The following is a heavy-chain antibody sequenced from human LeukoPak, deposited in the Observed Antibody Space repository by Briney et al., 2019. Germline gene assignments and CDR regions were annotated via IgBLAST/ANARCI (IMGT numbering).Heavy chain of an antibody. V-gene: IGHV4-4*07. Sequence: SETLSPTCTVSGGSISNSFWSWIRQPAGKGLEWIGRMFTDGSTNSNPALRSRVTMSLDTSKNQFSLKLTSVTAADTAVYSCARAPSGCSGTCPFDYWGQGTLVTVSS. CDR2: MFTDGST. CDR3: ARAPSGCSGTCPFDY. D-gene: IGHD2-15*01. J-gene: IGHJ4*02. CDR1: GGSISNSF.